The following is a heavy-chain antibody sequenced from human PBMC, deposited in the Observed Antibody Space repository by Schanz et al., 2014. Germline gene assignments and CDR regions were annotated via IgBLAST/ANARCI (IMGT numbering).Heavy chain of an antibody. V-gene: IGHV3-48*02. D-gene: IGHD2-2*01. J-gene: IGHJ3*02. CDR2: ISSSSSII. CDR1: FLLFLIYS. CDR3: AKRCSSTSCSHGAFDI. Sequence: EVQLFSSFFFSFHPGFSLLLSFAASFLLFLIYSMNWVRQAPGKGLEWVSYISSSSSIIYYADSVKGRFTISRDNSKNTLYLQMNSRRDEDTAMYYCAKRCSSTSCSHGAFDIWGQGTMVTVSS.